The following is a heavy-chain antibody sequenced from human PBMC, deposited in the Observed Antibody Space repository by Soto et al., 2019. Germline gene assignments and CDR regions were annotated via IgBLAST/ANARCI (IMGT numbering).Heavy chain of an antibody. CDR2: ILNSGST. D-gene: IGHD3-10*01. J-gene: IGHJ6*02. Sequence: QVQLQESGPGLVKPSQTLSLSCSVSGGSISSDRYFWSWVRQHPGKGLEWIAYILNSGSTYFNPSRRGRVRISVDMSKSQLSLNRSSVAAADTAVYYCARGHTTFGFYYYGLDVWGQGATDIVSS. V-gene: IGHV4-31*03. CDR3: ARGHTTFGFYYYGLDV. CDR1: GGSISSDRYF.